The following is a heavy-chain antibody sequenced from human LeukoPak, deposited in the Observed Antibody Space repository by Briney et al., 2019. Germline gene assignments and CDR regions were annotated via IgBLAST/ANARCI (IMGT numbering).Heavy chain of an antibody. D-gene: IGHD4-17*01. Sequence: SRTPSLTCVLSGVSVSSNSAAWDWVRQSPSRGLEWVGSTYYRSKSYIAYAVSVKSRITINPNTSKNQFSLQLNSVPPEDTAVYYCARDTYGPHWFDPWGQGTLVTVSS. J-gene: IGHJ5*02. CDR1: GVSVSSNSAA. CDR3: ARDTYGPHWFDP. CDR2: TYYRSKSYI. V-gene: IGHV6-1*01.